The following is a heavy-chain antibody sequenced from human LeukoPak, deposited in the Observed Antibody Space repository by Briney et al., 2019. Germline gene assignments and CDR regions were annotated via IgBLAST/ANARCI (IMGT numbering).Heavy chain of an antibody. CDR2: IFYDGSP. CDR1: SGSISNSNYY. CDR3: ARLGYSSGPNY. Sequence: SETLPLTCTVSSGSISNSNYYWGWIRQPPGKGLEWIGSIFYDGSPDYNPSLKSRVTISVDTSKNQFSLKLSSVTAADAAVYYCARLGYSSGPNYWGQGTLVTVSS. V-gene: IGHV4-39*01. D-gene: IGHD6-19*01. J-gene: IGHJ4*02.